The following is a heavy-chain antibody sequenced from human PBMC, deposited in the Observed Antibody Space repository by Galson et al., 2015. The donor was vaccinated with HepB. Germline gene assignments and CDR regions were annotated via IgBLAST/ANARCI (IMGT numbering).Heavy chain of an antibody. Sequence: QSGAEVKKPGESLKISCKGSGYSFTSYWIGWVRQMPGKGLEWMGIIYPGDSDTRYSPSFQGQVTISADKSISTAYLQWSSLKASDTAMYYCARHYGLPRGRAQGPKFDPWGQGTLVTVSS. CDR3: ARHYGLPRGRAQGPKFDP. J-gene: IGHJ5*02. CDR2: IYPGDSDT. D-gene: IGHD3-10*01. V-gene: IGHV5-51*01. CDR1: GYSFTSYW.